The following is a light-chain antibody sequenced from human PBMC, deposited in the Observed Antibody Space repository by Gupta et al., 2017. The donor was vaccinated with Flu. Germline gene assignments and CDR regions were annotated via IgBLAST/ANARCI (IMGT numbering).Light chain of an antibody. Sequence: AIRMSQSPSSFSASTGDRGTITCRTRHGIINYLAWYQQKPGKAPKLLIYAASTLQSGVPSRFSGSGSGTDFTLTISSLQSEDFATYYCQQYYSYPWTFGQGTKVEIK. CDR3: QQYYSYPWT. CDR2: AAS. V-gene: IGKV1-8*01. CDR1: HGIINY. J-gene: IGKJ1*01.